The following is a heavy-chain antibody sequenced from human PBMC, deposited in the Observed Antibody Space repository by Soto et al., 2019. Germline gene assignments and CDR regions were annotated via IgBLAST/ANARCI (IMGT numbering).Heavy chain of an antibody. J-gene: IGHJ3*02. Sequence: QVQLQESGPGLVKPSGTLSLTCAVSGGSISSSNWWSWVRQPPGKGLEWIGEIYHSGSTNYNPSLXXXVXXSVDKSKHQFSLKLSSVTAADTAVYYCARFNSGNYYEAFDIWGQGTMVTVSS. CDR3: ARFNSGNYYEAFDI. V-gene: IGHV4-4*02. CDR1: GGSISSSNW. D-gene: IGHD1-26*01. CDR2: IYHSGST.